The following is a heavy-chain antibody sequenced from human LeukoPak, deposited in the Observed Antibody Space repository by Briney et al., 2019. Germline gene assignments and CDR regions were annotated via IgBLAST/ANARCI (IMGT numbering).Heavy chain of an antibody. D-gene: IGHD6-13*01. CDR3: ARDSPPHYSSSLDY. Sequence: SETLSLTCTVSGYSISIGYYWGWIRQRPGKWLEWIGSIYHSGSTYYNPSLKSRVTISVDTSKNQFSLKLSSVTAADTAVYYCARDSPPHYSSSLDYWGQGTLVTVSS. CDR1: GYSISIGYY. J-gene: IGHJ4*02. V-gene: IGHV4-38-2*02. CDR2: IYHSGST.